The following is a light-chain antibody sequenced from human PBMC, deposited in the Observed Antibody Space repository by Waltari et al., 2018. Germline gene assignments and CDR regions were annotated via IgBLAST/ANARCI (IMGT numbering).Light chain of an antibody. Sequence: SCRASQSVGKSLAWYQQKPGQAPRLLIYGASGSATGIPDRFSGGGSGTDFSLTISRLEPEDFAAYHCQHYVSLPVTFGQGTKVEIK. CDR2: GAS. CDR3: QHYVSLPVT. J-gene: IGKJ1*01. V-gene: IGKV3-20*01. CDR1: QSVGKS.